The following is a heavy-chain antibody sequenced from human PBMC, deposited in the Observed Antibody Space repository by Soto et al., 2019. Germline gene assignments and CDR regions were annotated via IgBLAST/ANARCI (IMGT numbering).Heavy chain of an antibody. CDR3: ASGPDDVHFDY. CDR2: INAGNGNT. D-gene: IGHD1-1*01. J-gene: IGHJ4*02. Sequence: QVQLVQSGAEVKNPGASVKVSCKASGYTFTTHGIHWVRQAPGQRLEWMGWINAGNGNTKHSQQFQGRVTFTRDTSANTAYMDLSSLRSEDTAVYYCASGPDDVHFDYWGQGTLVTVSS. CDR1: GYTFTTHG. V-gene: IGHV1-3*01.